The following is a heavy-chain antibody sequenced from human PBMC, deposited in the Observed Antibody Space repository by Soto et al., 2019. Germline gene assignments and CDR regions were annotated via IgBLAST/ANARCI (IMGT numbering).Heavy chain of an antibody. CDR3: ARDRLMATAGTARHYFGLDV. CDR1: GGSIRSGGYY. J-gene: IGHJ6*02. D-gene: IGHD5-18*01. V-gene: IGHV4-31*03. Sequence: SETLSLTCTVSGGSIRSGGYYWSWVRQSPRRGLEWIGNIYYSGSTYYNPSLKSRLTISVDTSKNQFSLNLSSVTAADTAVYYCARDRLMATAGTARHYFGLDVWGQGTTVTVYS. CDR2: IYYSGST.